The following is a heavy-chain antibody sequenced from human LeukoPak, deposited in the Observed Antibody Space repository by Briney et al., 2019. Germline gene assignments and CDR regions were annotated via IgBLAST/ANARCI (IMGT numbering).Heavy chain of an antibody. CDR3: ARDQSSYGMDV. D-gene: IGHD3-16*02. V-gene: IGHV3-48*03. Sequence: GGSLRLSCAASGFTFNMFEMNWVRQAPGKGLEWVSSISSLARGIYYADSVRGRFTISRDNAKNTLFMQMNSLRAEDTAVYYCARDQSSYGMDVWGQGTTVTVSS. CDR2: ISSLARGI. J-gene: IGHJ6*02. CDR1: GFTFNMFE.